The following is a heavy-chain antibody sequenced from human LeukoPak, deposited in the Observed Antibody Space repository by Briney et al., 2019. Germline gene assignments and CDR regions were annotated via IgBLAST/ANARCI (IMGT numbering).Heavy chain of an antibody. CDR2: INGSGGST. D-gene: IGHD4-17*01. CDR3: AKVKTVTTSHYDY. CDR1: GFTFSSYA. V-gene: IGHV3-23*01. J-gene: IGHJ4*02. Sequence: GGSLRLSCAASGFTFSSYAMSWVRQAPGKGLEWVSAINGSGGSTYYADSVKVRFPISRDNSKNTLYLQMNSLRAEDTAVYYCAKVKTVTTSHYDYWGQGTLVTVSS.